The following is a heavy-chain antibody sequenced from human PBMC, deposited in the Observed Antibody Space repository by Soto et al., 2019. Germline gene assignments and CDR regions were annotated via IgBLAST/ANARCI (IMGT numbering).Heavy chain of an antibody. V-gene: IGHV1-2*02. CDR2: IAPHRDGT. CDR3: ARGPYGDNAFDI. D-gene: IGHD4-17*01. J-gene: IGHJ3*02. CDR1: GYTFTDYY. Sequence: ASVKVSCKASGYTFTDYYMHWIRQAPGQGLEWMGWIAPHRDGTEFAQKFQGRITLTGDTSISTAYMELKGLTSADTAVYFCARGPYGDNAFDIWGRGTMVTVSS.